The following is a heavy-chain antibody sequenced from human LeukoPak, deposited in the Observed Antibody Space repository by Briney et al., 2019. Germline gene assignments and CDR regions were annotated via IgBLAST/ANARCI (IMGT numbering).Heavy chain of an antibody. D-gene: IGHD3-16*01. CDR1: GFTFDDYA. Sequence: PGGSLRLSCAASGFTFDDYAMHWVRRAPGKGLEWVSGISWNSGRIGYADSVKGRFTISRDSTKNSLYLQMNSLRAEDTAFYYCARAVGELIDYYFDYWGQGTLVTVSS. CDR2: ISWNSGRI. CDR3: ARAVGELIDYYFDY. V-gene: IGHV3-9*01. J-gene: IGHJ4*02.